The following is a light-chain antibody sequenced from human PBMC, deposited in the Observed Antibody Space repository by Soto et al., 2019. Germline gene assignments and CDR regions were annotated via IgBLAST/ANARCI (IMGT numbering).Light chain of an antibody. CDR2: AAS. V-gene: IGKV1-8*01. CDR3: QQYNDWPLT. J-gene: IGKJ4*01. CDR1: QGISSY. Sequence: IRMTQSPSSLSASTGDRVTIACRASQGISSYLAWYQQKPGKAPKLLIYAASTLQSGVPSRFSGSGSGTDFTLTISCLQSEDFAVYYCQQYNDWPLTFGGGTKVDIK.